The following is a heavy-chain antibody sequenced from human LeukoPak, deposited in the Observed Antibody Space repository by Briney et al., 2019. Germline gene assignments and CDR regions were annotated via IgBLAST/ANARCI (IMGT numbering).Heavy chain of an antibody. CDR3: SGGSSSWYNAAFDI. CDR2: IFSSGST. J-gene: IGHJ3*02. Sequence: DPSETLSLTCTVSGDSISSYYWSWIRQPPGKGLEWIGHIFSSGSTNYNPSLKSRVTMSVDTSKNQFSLKLTSVTAADTAVYYCSGGSSSWYNAAFDIWGQGTKVTVSS. D-gene: IGHD6-13*01. CDR1: GDSISSYY. V-gene: IGHV4-59*01.